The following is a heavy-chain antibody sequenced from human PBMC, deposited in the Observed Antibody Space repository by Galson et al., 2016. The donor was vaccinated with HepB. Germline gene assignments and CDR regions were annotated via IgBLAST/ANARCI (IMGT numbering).Heavy chain of an antibody. CDR3: VRDGRAPEYWTSSTCRPYYYYGMDV. D-gene: IGHD3-16*01. Sequence: TLSLTCTVSGGSISSGSYYWSWVRQPAGKGLEWIGRINTSGSTNYNPSLKSRVTMSLDTSENQFSLKLSSVTAADTAVYYYVRDGRAPEYWTSSTCRPYYYYGMDVWGKGTTVSVSS. J-gene: IGHJ6*04. CDR2: INTSGST. CDR1: GGSISSGSYY. V-gene: IGHV4-61*02.